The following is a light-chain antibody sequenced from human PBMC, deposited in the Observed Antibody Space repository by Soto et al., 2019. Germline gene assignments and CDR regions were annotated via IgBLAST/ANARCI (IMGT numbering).Light chain of an antibody. CDR2: AAS. CDR3: QQSYNTPRT. CDR1: QSISSY. Sequence: DIQMTQSPSSLSASVGDRVTITCRASQSISSYLNWYQQKPGKAPKLLIYAASSLQSGVPSRFSGSGSGTDFPPPINSLQPEDFATYYCQQSYNTPRTFGQGTKGEIK. V-gene: IGKV1-39*01. J-gene: IGKJ1*01.